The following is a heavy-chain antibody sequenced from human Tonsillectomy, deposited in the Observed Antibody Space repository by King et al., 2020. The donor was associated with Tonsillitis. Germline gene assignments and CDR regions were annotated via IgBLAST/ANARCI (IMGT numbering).Heavy chain of an antibody. J-gene: IGHJ4*02. CDR1: GFTFSSYE. V-gene: IGHV3-48*03. CDR3: ARGYDYVWGSYRHNYFDY. CDR2: ISSSGSTI. Sequence: VQLVESGGGLVQPGGSLRLSCAASGFTFSSYEMNWVRQAPGKGLAWVSYISSSGSTIYYADSVKGRFTISRDNAKNSLYLQMNSLRAEDTAVYYCARGYDYVWGSYRHNYFDYWGQGTLVTVSS. D-gene: IGHD3-16*02.